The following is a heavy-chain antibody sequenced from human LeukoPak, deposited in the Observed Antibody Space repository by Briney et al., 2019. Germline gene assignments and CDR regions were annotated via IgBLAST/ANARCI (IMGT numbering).Heavy chain of an antibody. CDR1: GFTFSSYS. D-gene: IGHD3-10*01. J-gene: IGHJ4*02. Sequence: PGGSLRLSCAASGFTFSSYSMNWVRQAPGKGLEWVSSISSSSSYIYYADSVKGRFTISRDNAKNSLYLQMNSLRAEDTAVYYCAREIYYYGSGSYPDYWGQGTLVTVSS. V-gene: IGHV3-21*01. CDR2: ISSSSSYI. CDR3: AREIYYYGSGSYPDY.